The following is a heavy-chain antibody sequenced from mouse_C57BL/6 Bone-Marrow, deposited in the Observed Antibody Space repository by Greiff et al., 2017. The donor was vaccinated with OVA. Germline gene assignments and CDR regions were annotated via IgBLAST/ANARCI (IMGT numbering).Heavy chain of an antibody. Sequence: QVQLQQSGAELVRPGTSVKMSCKASGYTFTNYWIGWAKQRPGHGLEWIGDIYPGGGYTNYNEKFKGKATLTADKSSSTAYMQFSSLTSEDSAIYYCAGGDLLRLWYFDVWGTGTAVTVSA. CDR1: GYTFTNYW. D-gene: IGHD1-1*01. J-gene: IGHJ1*03. CDR2: IYPGGGYT. CDR3: AGGDLLRLWYFDV. V-gene: IGHV1-63*01.